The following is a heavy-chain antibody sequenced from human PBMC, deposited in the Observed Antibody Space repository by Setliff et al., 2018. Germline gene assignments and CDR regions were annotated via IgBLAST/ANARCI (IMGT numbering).Heavy chain of an antibody. CDR2: ILSSGGT. V-gene: IGHV4-61*09. J-gene: IGHJ5*02. Sequence: SETLSLTCSVSGASISSGSNYWSWIRQPAGKGVEWIGHILSSGGTNYNPSLKNRVSISQDTSKNQFSLNLNSVTAADTAVYFCARDTPHDPVSSNWYRNWFDPWGQGILVTVSS. CDR1: GASISSGSNY. CDR3: ARDTPHDPVSSNWYRNWFDP. D-gene: IGHD6-13*01.